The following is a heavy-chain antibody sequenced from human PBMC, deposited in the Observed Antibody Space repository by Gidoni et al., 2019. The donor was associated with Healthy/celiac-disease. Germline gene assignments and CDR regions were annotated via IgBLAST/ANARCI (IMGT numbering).Heavy chain of an antibody. CDR3: AKGDGFGMDV. J-gene: IGHJ6*02. CDR1: GFTFRSYG. Sequence: QVQLVESGGGVVQPGRSLRTSCAASGFTFRSYGMHGVRKAPGNGLEWVAVIAYVGSNKYYADSVKGRFTISRDNSKNTLYLQMNSLRAEDTAVYYCAKGDGFGMDVWGQGTTVTVSS. CDR2: IAYVGSNK. V-gene: IGHV3-30*18. D-gene: IGHD3-10*01.